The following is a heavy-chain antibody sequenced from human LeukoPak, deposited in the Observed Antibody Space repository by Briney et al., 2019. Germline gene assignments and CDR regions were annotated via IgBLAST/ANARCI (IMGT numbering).Heavy chain of an antibody. D-gene: IGHD4-17*01. Sequence: PSETLSLTCTVSGGSISSSSYYWGWIRQPPGKGLEWSGSIYYSGSTYYNPSLKSRVTISVDTSKDQFSLKLSSVTAADTAVYYCARDKYYGDYNLSYFDYWGQGTLVTVSS. J-gene: IGHJ4*02. CDR3: ARDKYYGDYNLSYFDY. CDR1: GGSISSSSYY. V-gene: IGHV4-39*07. CDR2: IYYSGST.